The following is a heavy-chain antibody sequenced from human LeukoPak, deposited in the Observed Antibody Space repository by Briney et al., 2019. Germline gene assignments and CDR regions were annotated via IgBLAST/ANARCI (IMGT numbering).Heavy chain of an antibody. V-gene: IGHV6-1*01. Sequence: SQTLSLTCAISGDSVSSNSTAWNWIRQSPSRGLEWLGRTYYRSKWYNDYTVSVKSRIPFNPDTSKNHFSLDIDSLTPEDTAVDHFARKRLSADSFDIWGQGTLVTVSS. D-gene: IGHD4/OR15-4a*01. CDR3: ARKRLSADSFDI. J-gene: IGHJ3*02. CDR1: GDSVSSNSTA. CDR2: TYYRSKWYN.